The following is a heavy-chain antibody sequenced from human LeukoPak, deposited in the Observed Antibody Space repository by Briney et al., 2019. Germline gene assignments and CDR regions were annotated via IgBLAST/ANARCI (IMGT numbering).Heavy chain of an antibody. CDR1: GSSISTSSYY. CDR3: ARVRDYECDY. V-gene: IGHV4-39*02. J-gene: IGHJ4*02. CDR2: IYYSGTT. D-gene: IGHD4-17*01. Sequence: SETLSLTCTVSGSSISTSSYYWGWIRQPPGTGLEWIGSIYYSGTTYYNLSLKSRVTISVDTSNNQFSLKLSSVSAADTAVYYCARVRDYECDYWGQETLATVSS.